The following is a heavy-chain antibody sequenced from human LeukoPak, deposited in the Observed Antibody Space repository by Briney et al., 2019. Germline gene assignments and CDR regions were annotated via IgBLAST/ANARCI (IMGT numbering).Heavy chain of an antibody. V-gene: IGHV4-34*01. CDR2: INHSGST. CDR1: GGSFSGYY. D-gene: IGHD3-10*01. CDR3: ARAPRRTGSYYPLHYYYYMDV. Sequence: SETLSLTCAVHGGSFSGYYWSWIRQPPEKGLEWIGEINHSGSTNQNPSLKSRVTISVDTSKKQFSLKLSSVTAADTAVYYCARAPRRTGSYYPLHYYYYMDVWGKGTTVTVSS. J-gene: IGHJ6*03.